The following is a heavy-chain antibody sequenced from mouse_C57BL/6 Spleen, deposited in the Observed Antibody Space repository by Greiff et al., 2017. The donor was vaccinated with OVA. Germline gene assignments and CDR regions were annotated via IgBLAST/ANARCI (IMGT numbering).Heavy chain of an antibody. CDR1: GFSLTSYG. V-gene: IGHV2-6-1*01. Sequence: VQRVESGPGLVAPSQSLSITCTVSGFSLTSYGVHWVRQPPGKGLEWLVVIWSDGSTTYNSALKSRLSISKDNSKSQVFLKMNSLQTDDTAMYYCARQEGYGNYYAMDYWGQGTSVTVSS. CDR3: ARQEGYGNYYAMDY. CDR2: IWSDGST. D-gene: IGHD2-1*01. J-gene: IGHJ4*01.